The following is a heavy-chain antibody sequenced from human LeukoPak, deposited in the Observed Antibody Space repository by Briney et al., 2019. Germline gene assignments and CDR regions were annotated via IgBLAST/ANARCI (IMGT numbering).Heavy chain of an antibody. V-gene: IGHV1-2*02. CDR3: ARSQWLAHNDY. J-gene: IGHJ4*02. Sequence: GASVKVSCKASGYTFTGYYMHWVRQAPGQGLEWMGWINPSSGGTNYAQNFQGRVTMTRDTSISTAYMELSRLRSDDTAVYYCARSQWLAHNDYWGQGALVTVSS. CDR1: GYTFTGYY. CDR2: INPSSGGT. D-gene: IGHD6-19*01.